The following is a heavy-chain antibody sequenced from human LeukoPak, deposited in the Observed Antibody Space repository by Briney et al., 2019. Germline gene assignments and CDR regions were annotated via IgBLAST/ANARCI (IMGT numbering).Heavy chain of an antibody. J-gene: IGHJ4*02. CDR2: IRGDGGIS. V-gene: IGHV3-43*02. CDR3: VKGDQWLLRD. CDR1: VFAFDDYA. D-gene: IGHD6-19*01. Sequence: PGGSLRLSCAASVFAFDDYAMHWVRQAPGKGPEWVSLIRGDGGISYYADSVKGRFTISRDNNKNSLYLQMNSLRTEDTAFYFCVKGDQWLLRDWGQGTLVTVSS.